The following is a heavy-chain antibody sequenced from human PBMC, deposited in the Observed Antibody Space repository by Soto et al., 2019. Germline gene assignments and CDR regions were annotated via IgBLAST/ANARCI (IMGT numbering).Heavy chain of an antibody. CDR3: ARDPANLALAVAYFDS. J-gene: IGHJ4*02. CDR2: ISHTGRT. Sequence: SETLSLTCRVSGSSITNSFYWGWIRQSPEKGLEWIGSISHTGRTSYNPSLKSRVSISVDTSKNQFSLTLTSVTAADTAVYYCARDPANLALAVAYFDSWAREHWSPSPQ. D-gene: IGHD2-15*01. CDR1: GSSITNSFY. V-gene: IGHV4-38-2*02.